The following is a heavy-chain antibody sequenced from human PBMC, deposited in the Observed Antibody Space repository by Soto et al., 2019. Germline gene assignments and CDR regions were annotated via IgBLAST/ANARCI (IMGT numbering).Heavy chain of an antibody. V-gene: IGHV4-61*01. CDR2: IYYTGST. CDR3: ARVPQAYVDGMDV. J-gene: IGHJ6*02. CDR1: GGSVSSGSYY. Sequence: PSETLSLTCTVSGGSVSSGSYYWSWMRQPPGKGLEWIGSIYYTGSTNYNPSLKSRVTMSVDTSKNQFSLKLISVTAADTAVYYCARVPQAYVDGMDVWGQGTTVTVSS. D-gene: IGHD3-16*01.